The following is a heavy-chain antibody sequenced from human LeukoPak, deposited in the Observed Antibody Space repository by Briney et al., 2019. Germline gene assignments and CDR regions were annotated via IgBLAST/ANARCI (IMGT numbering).Heavy chain of an antibody. CDR2: IYHSGST. CDR1: GGSISSGGYS. V-gene: IGHV4-30-2*01. D-gene: IGHD2-15*01. J-gene: IGHJ4*02. Sequence: SKTLSLTCAVSGGSISSGGYSWSWIRQPPGKGLEWIGYIYHSGSTYYNPSLKSRVTISVDRSKNQFSLKLSSVTAADTAVYYCARGMVGLDYWGQGTLVTVSS. CDR3: ARGMVGLDY.